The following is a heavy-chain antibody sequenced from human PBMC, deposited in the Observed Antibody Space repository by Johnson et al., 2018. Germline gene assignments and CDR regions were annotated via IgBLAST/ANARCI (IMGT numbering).Heavy chain of an antibody. CDR1: GFIFSNYW. CDR3: ARYPRNDYKMAFDI. D-gene: IGHD3-16*01. CDR2: INEDGSEE. V-gene: IGHV3-7*01. J-gene: IGHJ3*02. Sequence: VQLVQSGGGLVQPGGSLRLSCAASGFIFSNYWMDWVRQAPGRGLEWVANINEDGSEENYVDYVKGRFTISRDSTQNSLYLQMNSLRAEDTAVYYCARYPRNDYKMAFDIWGQGTMVTVSS.